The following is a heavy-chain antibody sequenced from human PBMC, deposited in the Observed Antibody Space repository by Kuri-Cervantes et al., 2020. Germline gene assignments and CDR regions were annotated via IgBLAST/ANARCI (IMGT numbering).Heavy chain of an antibody. J-gene: IGHJ6*02. CDR3: ARCQAIYALPGHPPPYGMDV. V-gene: IGHV1-24*01. Sequence: ASVKVSCKVSGYTLTELSMHWVRQAPGKGLEWMGGFDPEDGETIYAQKFQGRVAMTEDTSTDTAYMELSSLRSDDTAVYYCARCQAIYALPGHPPPYGMDVWGQGTTVTVSS. CDR1: GYTLTELS. CDR2: FDPEDGET. D-gene: IGHD2/OR15-2a*01.